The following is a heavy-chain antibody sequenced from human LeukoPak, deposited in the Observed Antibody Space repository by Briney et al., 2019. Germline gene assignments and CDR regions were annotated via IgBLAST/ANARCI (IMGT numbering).Heavy chain of an antibody. Sequence: PGGSLRLSCAASGFTFSNYRMNWVRQAPGKGLEWVSSISSSSSYILFADSVKGRFTISRDNAKNSLYLQMNSLRVEDTAVYYCARGDGSGSYGDYWGQGTLVTVSS. J-gene: IGHJ4*02. V-gene: IGHV3-21*01. CDR2: ISSSSSYI. D-gene: IGHD3-10*01. CDR1: GFTFSNYR. CDR3: ARGDGSGSYGDY.